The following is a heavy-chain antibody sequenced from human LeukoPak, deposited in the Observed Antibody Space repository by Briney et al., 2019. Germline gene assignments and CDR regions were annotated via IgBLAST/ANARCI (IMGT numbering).Heavy chain of an antibody. V-gene: IGHV3-21*01. CDR1: GFTFSSYS. J-gene: IGHJ4*02. D-gene: IGHD1-26*01. CDR3: ARGLRVGRVGARSLYYFDY. CDR2: ISSSSSYI. Sequence: GGSLRLSCAASGFTFSSYSMNWVRQAPGKGLEWVSSISSSSSYIYYADSVKGRFTISRDNAKNSLYLQMNSLRAEDTAVYYCARGLRVGRVGARSLYYFDYWGQGTLVTVSS.